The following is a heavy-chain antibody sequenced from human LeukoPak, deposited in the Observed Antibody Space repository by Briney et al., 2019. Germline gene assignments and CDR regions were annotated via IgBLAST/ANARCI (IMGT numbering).Heavy chain of an antibody. CDR1: GYTFTNYG. CDR3: ARDINYYYDSSGYNEYFDY. D-gene: IGHD3-22*01. V-gene: IGHV1-18*01. CDR2: ISAYNGNT. Sequence: ASVKVSRKASGYTFTNYGMSWVRQAPGQGLEWMGWISAYNGNTKYAQRLQGRVTMTTDTSTSTAYMELRSLRSDDTAVYYCARDINYYYDSSGYNEYFDYWGQGTLVTVSS. J-gene: IGHJ4*02.